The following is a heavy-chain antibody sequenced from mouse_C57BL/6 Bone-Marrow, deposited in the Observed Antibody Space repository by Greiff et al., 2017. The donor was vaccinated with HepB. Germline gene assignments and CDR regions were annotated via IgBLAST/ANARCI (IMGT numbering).Heavy chain of an antibody. CDR1: GFTFSSYA. CDR2: ISDGGSYT. D-gene: IGHD2-4*01. J-gene: IGHJ3*01. Sequence: EVQLVESGGGLVKPGGSLKLSCAASGFTFSSYAMSWVRQTPEKRLEWVATISDGGSYTYYPDNVKGRFTISRDNAKNNLYLQMSHLKSEDTSMYYCARERDYDYDQAWFAYWGQGTLVTVSA. V-gene: IGHV5-4*01. CDR3: ARERDYDYDQAWFAY.